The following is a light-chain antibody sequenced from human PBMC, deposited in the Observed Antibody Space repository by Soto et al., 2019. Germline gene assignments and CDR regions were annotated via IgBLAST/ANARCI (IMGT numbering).Light chain of an antibody. CDR1: SSDVGAYNY. V-gene: IGLV2-14*01. CDR2: EVS. CDR3: SSYTSSRTLV. J-gene: IGLJ1*01. Sequence: SGLTQPASGSGSPKQSSTISCTGTSSDVGAYNYVSWYQQHPGKAPKLMIYEVSNRPSGVSHRFSGSKSDNTASLTISGLQTDDEADYYCSSYTSSRTLVFGTGTKVTVL.